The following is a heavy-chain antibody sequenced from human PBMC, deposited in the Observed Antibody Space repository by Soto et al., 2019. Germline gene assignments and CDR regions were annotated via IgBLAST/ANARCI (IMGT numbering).Heavy chain of an antibody. V-gene: IGHV3-23*01. CDR2: IGGSGDWT. CDR3: ARGIKYGDYSRWFDP. Sequence: PGGSLRLSCEVSGFTFSAYAMSWVRQAPGKGLEWVSAIGGSGDWTYYANSVKGRFTISRDNSKNTLSLQMISLRAEDTAVYYCARGIKYGDYSRWFDPWGPGTLVTVSS. D-gene: IGHD4-17*01. J-gene: IGHJ5*02. CDR1: GFTFSAYA.